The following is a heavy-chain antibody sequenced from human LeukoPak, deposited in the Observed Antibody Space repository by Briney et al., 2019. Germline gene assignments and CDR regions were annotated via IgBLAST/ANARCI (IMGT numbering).Heavy chain of an antibody. Sequence: GGSLRLSXAASGFTFSSYSMNWVRQAPGKGLEWVSSISSSSSYIYYADSVKGRFTISRDNAKNSLYLQMNSLRAEDTAVYYCARDHRGYGDYVVNYWGQGTLVTVSS. CDR2: ISSSSSYI. J-gene: IGHJ4*02. CDR3: ARDHRGYGDYVVNY. V-gene: IGHV3-21*01. CDR1: GFTFSSYS. D-gene: IGHD4-17*01.